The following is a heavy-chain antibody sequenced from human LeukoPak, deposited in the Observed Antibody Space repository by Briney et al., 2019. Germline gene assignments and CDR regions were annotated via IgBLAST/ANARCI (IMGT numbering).Heavy chain of an antibody. V-gene: IGHV1-18*01. D-gene: IGHD3-22*01. CDR1: GYTFTSYG. J-gene: IGHJ4*02. Sequence: GASVKVSCKASGYTFTSYGISWVRQAPGQGLEWMGWISAYNGNTNYAQKLQGRVTMTTDTSTSTAYMELRSLRSDDTAVYYCARVAGYYYDSSGYYSEWGQGTLVTVSS. CDR3: ARVAGYYYDSSGYYSE. CDR2: ISAYNGNT.